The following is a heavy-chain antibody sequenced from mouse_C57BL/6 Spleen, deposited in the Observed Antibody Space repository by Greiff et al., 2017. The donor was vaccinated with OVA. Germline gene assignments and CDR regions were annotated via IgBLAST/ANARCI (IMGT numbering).Heavy chain of an antibody. V-gene: IGHV3-6*01. CDR3: ARPYSYYAMDY. D-gene: IGHD2-10*01. CDR1: GYSITSGYY. J-gene: IGHJ4*01. CDR2: ISYDGSN. Sequence: LQESGPGLVKPSQSLSLTCSVTGYSITSGYYWNWIRQFPGNKLEWMGYISYDGSNNYNPFLKNRISITRDTSKNQFFLKLNSVTTEDTATYYCARPYSYYAMDYWGQGTSVTVSS.